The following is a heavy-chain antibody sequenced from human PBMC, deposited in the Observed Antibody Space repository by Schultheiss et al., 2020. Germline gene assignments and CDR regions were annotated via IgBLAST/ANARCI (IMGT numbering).Heavy chain of an antibody. V-gene: IGHV4-59*05. Sequence: SETLSLTCTVSGGSISSYYWSWIRQPPGKGLEWIGSIYYSGSTYYNPSLKSRVTISVDTSKNQFSLKLSSVTAADTAVYYCARQVAAAGSPEYFQHWGQGTLVTVYS. D-gene: IGHD6-13*01. CDR3: ARQVAAAGSPEYFQH. CDR1: GGSISSYY. J-gene: IGHJ1*01. CDR2: IYYSGST.